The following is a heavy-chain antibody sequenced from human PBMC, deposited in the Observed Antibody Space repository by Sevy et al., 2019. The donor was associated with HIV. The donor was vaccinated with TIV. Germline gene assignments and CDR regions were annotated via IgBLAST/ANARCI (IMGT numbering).Heavy chain of an antibody. CDR1: GYTFIDYF. CDR3: ARDGVVINKNYDY. CDR2: INAKSGST. Sequence: ASVKVSCKASGYTFIDYFLHWVRQAPGQGLEWMGWINAKSGSTNYAQRFLGRVTVTRDTSIRTAYMELSRLSSDDTAVYYCARDGVVINKNYDYWGQGTLVTVSS. D-gene: IGHD3-3*01. V-gene: IGHV1-2*02. J-gene: IGHJ4*02.